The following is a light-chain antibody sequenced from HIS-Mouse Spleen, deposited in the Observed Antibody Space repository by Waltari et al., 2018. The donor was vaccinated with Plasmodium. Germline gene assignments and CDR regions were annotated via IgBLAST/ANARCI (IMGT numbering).Light chain of an antibody. V-gene: IGLV2-11*01. J-gene: IGLJ1*01. CDR1: SSDVGGYNY. Sequence: QSALTQPRSVSGSPGQSATIPCPGTSSDVGGYNYVSWYQQHPGKAPKHMIYDVSKRPSGVPDRFSGSKSGNTASLTISGLQAEDEADYYCCSYAGSYTYVFGTGTKVTVL. CDR2: DVS. CDR3: CSYAGSYTYV.